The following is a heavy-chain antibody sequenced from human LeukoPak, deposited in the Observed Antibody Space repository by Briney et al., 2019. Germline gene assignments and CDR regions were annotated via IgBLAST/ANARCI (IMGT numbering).Heavy chain of an antibody. J-gene: IGHJ5*02. CDR1: GFTFGTYA. CDR3: ARDAVITGMESWFDP. V-gene: IGHV3-49*04. D-gene: IGHD3-22*01. CDR2: IRSKAEGGTT. Sequence: AQSMTLAWTVSGFTFGTYAMSWVRHPHGDGLEWVCFIRSKAEGGTTEYAASVKGRFTISRDDSKKIAYLQMNSLKTEDTAVYYCARDAVITGMESWFDPWGQGTLVTVSS.